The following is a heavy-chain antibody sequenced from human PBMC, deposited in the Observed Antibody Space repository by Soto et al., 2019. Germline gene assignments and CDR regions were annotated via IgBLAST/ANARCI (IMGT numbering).Heavy chain of an antibody. CDR2: INPNSGGT. Sequence: QVQLVQSGAEVKKPGASVKVSCKASGYTFTGYYMHWVRQAPGQGLEWMGWINPNSGGTNYAQKFQGSITMTRDTSISTAYMELSRLRSDDTAVYYCARGYCSSTSCPRTGAFDIWGQGTMVTVSS. CDR1: GYTFTGYY. CDR3: ARGYCSSTSCPRTGAFDI. V-gene: IGHV1-2*04. D-gene: IGHD2-2*01. J-gene: IGHJ3*02.